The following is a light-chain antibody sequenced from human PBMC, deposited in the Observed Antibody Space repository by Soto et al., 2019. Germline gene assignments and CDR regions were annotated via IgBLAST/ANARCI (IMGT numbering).Light chain of an antibody. V-gene: IGKV3-15*01. Sequence: EIVMTQSPATLSASPGERATLSCRASQSVSSKLAWFQQKPGQAPSLLIYGVSTRATGVPVRFSGSGSGTEFTLTISSLEPEDFAVYYCQQRLNWITFGQGTRLEIK. CDR2: GVS. CDR1: QSVSSK. J-gene: IGKJ5*01. CDR3: QQRLNWIT.